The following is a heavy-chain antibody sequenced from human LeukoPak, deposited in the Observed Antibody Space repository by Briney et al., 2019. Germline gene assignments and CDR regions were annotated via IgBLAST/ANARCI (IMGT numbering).Heavy chain of an antibody. D-gene: IGHD3-22*01. CDR2: INHSGST. CDR1: GGSFSGYY. CDR3: ARGYYYDRYYYMDV. J-gene: IGHJ6*03. Sequence: SETLSLTCAVYGGSFSGYYWSWIRQPPGKGLEWIGEINHSGSTNYNPSLKSRVTISVDTSKNQFSLKLSSVTAADTAVYYCARGYYYDRYYYMDVWGKGTTVTVSS. V-gene: IGHV4-34*01.